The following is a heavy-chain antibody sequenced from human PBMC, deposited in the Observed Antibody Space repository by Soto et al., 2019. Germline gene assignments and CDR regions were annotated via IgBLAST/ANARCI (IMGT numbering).Heavy chain of an antibody. D-gene: IGHD1-1*01. V-gene: IGHV5-51*01. CDR1: GYNFAGYW. CDR2: IYPSDSDT. Sequence: GEALKISCKCSGYNFAGYWIALVLEVPGEGLELMGIIYPSDSDTRYRPSFQGQVTISADKSISSAYLQWSSLRASDTAMYYCARGGVSTRTFDYWGQGTPVTVSS. CDR3: ARGGVSTRTFDY. J-gene: IGHJ4*02.